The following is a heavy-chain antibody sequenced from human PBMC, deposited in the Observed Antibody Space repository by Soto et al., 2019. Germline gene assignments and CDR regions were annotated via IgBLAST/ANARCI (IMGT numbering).Heavy chain of an antibody. CDR2: IYYGGSA. V-gene: IGHV4-59*01. D-gene: IGHD2-21*01. J-gene: IGHJ4*02. CDR1: AGSLSTYY. CDR3: AREGGGGTIAFDY. Sequence: PLETLSLTCSVSAGSLSTYYWSWIRQPPGKGLEWIGYIYYGGSANYNPSLKSRVTITVDTSKNQFSLKVSSVTAADTAVYYCAREGGGGTIAFDYWGQGALVTVSS.